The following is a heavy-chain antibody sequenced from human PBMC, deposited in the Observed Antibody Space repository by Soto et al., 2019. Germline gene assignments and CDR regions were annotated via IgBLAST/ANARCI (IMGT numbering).Heavy chain of an antibody. CDR1: GGSISSGDYY. V-gene: IGHV4-30-4*01. D-gene: IGHD3-10*01. Sequence: SETLSLTCTVSGGSISSGDYYWSWIRQPPGKGLEWIGYIYYSGSTYYNPSLKSRVTISVDTSKNQFSLKLSSVAAADTAVYYCARDGVHGSGSYYNLGYYYYGMDVWGQGTTVTVSS. CDR2: IYYSGST. CDR3: ARDGVHGSGSYYNLGYYYYGMDV. J-gene: IGHJ6*02.